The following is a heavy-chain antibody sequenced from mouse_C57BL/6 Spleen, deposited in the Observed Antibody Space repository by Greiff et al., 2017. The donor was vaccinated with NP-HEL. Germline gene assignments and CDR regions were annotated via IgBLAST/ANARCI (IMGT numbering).Heavy chain of an antibody. CDR1: GFNIKDDY. J-gene: IGHJ3*01. CDR3: TPGNPFAY. Sequence: VQLQQSGAELVRPGASVKLSCTASGFNIKDDYMHWVKQRPEQGLEWIGWIDPENGDTEYASKFQGKATITADTSSNTAYLQLSSLTSEDTAVYYCTPGNPFAYWGQGTLVTVSA. V-gene: IGHV14-4*01. D-gene: IGHD2-1*01. CDR2: IDPENGDT.